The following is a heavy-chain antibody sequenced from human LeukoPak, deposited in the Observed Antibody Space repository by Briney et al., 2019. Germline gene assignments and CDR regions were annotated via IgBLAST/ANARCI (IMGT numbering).Heavy chain of an antibody. D-gene: IGHD3-16*02. J-gene: IGHJ4*02. CDR3: AKARQGGVISSPLDY. Sequence: PGGSLRLSCAASGFTFTSYAMSWVRQAPGKGLEWVSAISGSGGSTYYADSVKGRFTISRDNSKNTLYLQMNSLRAEDTAVYYCAKARQGGVISSPLDYWGQGTLVTVSS. CDR2: ISGSGGST. CDR1: GFTFTSYA. V-gene: IGHV3-23*01.